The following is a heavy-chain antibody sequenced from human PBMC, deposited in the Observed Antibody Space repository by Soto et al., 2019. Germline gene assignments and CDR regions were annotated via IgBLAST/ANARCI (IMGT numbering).Heavy chain of an antibody. CDR3: ARVFYSSYPRYYYYGMDV. V-gene: IGHV4-31*03. CDR1: GGSISSGAYY. CDR2: IYYSWST. J-gene: IGHJ6*02. Sequence: QVQLQESGPGLVKPSQTLSLTCTVSGGSISSGAYYWSWIRQHPGKGLEWIGHIYYSWSTYYNPSLKSRVTISLDTSKNQFSLKLSSVTAEDTAVYYCARVFYSSYPRYYYYGMDVWGQGTTVTVSS. D-gene: IGHD6-6*01.